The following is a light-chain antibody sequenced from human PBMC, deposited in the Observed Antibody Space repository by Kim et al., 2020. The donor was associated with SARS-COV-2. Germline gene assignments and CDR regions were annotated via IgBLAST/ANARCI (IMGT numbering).Light chain of an antibody. CDR3: SSYTSSITLV. J-gene: IGLJ2*01. V-gene: IGLV2-14*03. CDR1: SSDVGGYDS. CDR2: DVN. Sequence: QSALTQPASVSGSPGQSITISCTGTSSDVGGYDSVSWYQHHPGKAPKVMIYDVNQRPSGVTNRFSGSKSGNTASLTISGLQAEDEADYYCSSYTSSITLVFGGGTQLTV.